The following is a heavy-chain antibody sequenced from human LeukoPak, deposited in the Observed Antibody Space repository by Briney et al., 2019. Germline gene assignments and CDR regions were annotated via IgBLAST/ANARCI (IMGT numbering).Heavy chain of an antibody. V-gene: IGHV3-30*18. D-gene: IGHD3-10*01. Sequence: GGSLRLSCAASGFTFISYGMHWVRQAPGKGLEWVAVISYDGSNKYYADSVKGRFTISRDNSKNTLYLQMNSLRAEDTAVYYCAKGHRGVISPFDYWGQGTLVTVSS. J-gene: IGHJ4*02. CDR1: GFTFISYG. CDR2: ISYDGSNK. CDR3: AKGHRGVISPFDY.